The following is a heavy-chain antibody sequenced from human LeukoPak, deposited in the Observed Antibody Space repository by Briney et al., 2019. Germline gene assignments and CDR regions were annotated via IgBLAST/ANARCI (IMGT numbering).Heavy chain of an antibody. CDR1: GGTFSSYA. J-gene: IGHJ4*02. CDR3: ARDMYYYDSSRYYYFDY. Sequence: SVKVSCKASGGTFSSYAISWVRQAPGQGLEWMGRIIPIFGTANYAQKFQGRVTITTDESTSTAYMELSSLRSEDTAVYYCARDMYYYDSSRYYYFDYWGQGTLVTVSS. D-gene: IGHD3-22*01. V-gene: IGHV1-69*05. CDR2: IIPIFGTA.